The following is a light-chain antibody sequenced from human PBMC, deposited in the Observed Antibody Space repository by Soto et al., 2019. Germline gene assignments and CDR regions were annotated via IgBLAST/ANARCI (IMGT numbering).Light chain of an antibody. CDR1: QSITNY. V-gene: IGKV1-39*01. J-gene: IGKJ2*01. CDR3: HHSYTPYT. Sequence: DIQMTQSPSSLSASVGDRVTITCRAGQSITNYLNWYQQKPGKAPKLLIYGASNLQSGVPSRFSGSLSGTDFTLTISCLQPEDFATYCSHHSYTPYTIGQGTKVEIK. CDR2: GAS.